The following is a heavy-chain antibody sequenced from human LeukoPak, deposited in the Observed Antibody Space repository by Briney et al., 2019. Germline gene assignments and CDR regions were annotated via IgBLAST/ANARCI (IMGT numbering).Heavy chain of an antibody. D-gene: IGHD3-3*01. CDR3: ARTDYDFWSGNTGGAFDI. J-gene: IGHJ3*02. CDR1: GGTFSSYA. CDR2: IISIFGTA. V-gene: IGHV1-69*05. Sequence: SVKVSCKASGGTFSSYAISWVRQAPGQGLEWMGRIISIFGTANYAQKFQGRVTITTDESTSTAYMELSSLRSEDTAVYYCARTDYDFWSGNTGGAFDIWGQGTMVTVCS.